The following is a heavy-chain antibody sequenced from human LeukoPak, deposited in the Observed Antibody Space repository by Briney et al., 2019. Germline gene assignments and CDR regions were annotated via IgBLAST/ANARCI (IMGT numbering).Heavy chain of an antibody. CDR1: GFAFSSYA. Sequence: PGGSLRLSCAASGFAFSSYAMSWVRQAPGKGLEWVSTISGSGGTTYYADSVKGRFTISRDNSKNTLYLQMNSLRAEDTAVYYCAKHTGYSGGWYADWGQGTLVTVSS. D-gene: IGHD6-19*01. CDR3: AKHTGYSGGWYAD. V-gene: IGHV3-23*01. CDR2: ISGSGGTT. J-gene: IGHJ4*02.